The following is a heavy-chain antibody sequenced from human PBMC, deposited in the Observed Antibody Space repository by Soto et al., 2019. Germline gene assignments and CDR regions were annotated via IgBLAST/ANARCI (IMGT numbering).Heavy chain of an antibody. V-gene: IGHV5-51*01. D-gene: IGHD2-2*01. CDR1: GYSFTNYW. J-gene: IGHJ6*02. Sequence: PGESLTISCKGSGYSFTNYWIGWVRQVPGKGLEWMVIIYPEDSDTRYSLFIQGQVTISADRSITTAYLQWSSLKASDTAMDHCGRRGWSSTNFYFGYSGIDVWGHGTTDTV. CDR3: GRRGWSSTNFYFGYSGIDV. CDR2: IYPEDSDT.